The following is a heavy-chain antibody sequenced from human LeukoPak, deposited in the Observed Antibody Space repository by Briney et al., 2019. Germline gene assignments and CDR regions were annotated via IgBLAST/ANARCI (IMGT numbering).Heavy chain of an antibody. CDR3: TRDLPPSPYIWGSYRFDY. V-gene: IGHV3-49*04. CDR2: IRSKAYGGTT. J-gene: IGHJ4*02. D-gene: IGHD3-16*02. Sequence: GGSLRLSCTASGFSFGDYAMSWVRQAPGKGLEWVGFIRSKAYGGTTEYAASVKGRFTISRDDSKSIAYLQMNTLKTEDTAVYYCTRDLPPSPYIWGSYRFDYWGQGTLVTVSS. CDR1: GFSFGDYA.